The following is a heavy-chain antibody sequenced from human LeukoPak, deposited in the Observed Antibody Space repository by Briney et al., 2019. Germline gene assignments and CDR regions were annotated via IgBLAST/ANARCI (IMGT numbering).Heavy chain of an antibody. CDR3: ARGVIVGATPYYYYMDV. CDR1: GGTFSSYA. Sequence: ASVKASCKASGGTFSSYAISWVRQAPGQGLEWMGGIIPIFGTANYAQKFQGRVTITTDESTSTAYMELSSLRSEDTAVYYCARGVIVGATPYYYYMDVWGKGTTVTVSS. D-gene: IGHD1-26*01. V-gene: IGHV1-69*05. CDR2: IIPIFGTA. J-gene: IGHJ6*03.